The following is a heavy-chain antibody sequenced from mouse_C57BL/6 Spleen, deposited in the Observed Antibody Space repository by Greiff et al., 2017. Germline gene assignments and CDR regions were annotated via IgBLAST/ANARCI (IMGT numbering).Heavy chain of an antibody. J-gene: IGHJ2*01. CDR3: ARNYGSSYPYFDY. CDR1: GFTFSSYG. CDR2: ISSGGSYT. V-gene: IGHV5-6*01. Sequence: EVQVVESGGDLVKPGGSLKLSCAASGFTFSSYGMSWVRQTPDKRLAWVATISSGGSYTYYPDSVKGRFTISRDNAKNTLYLQMSSLKSEDTAMYYCARNYGSSYPYFDYWGQGTTLTVSA. D-gene: IGHD1-1*01.